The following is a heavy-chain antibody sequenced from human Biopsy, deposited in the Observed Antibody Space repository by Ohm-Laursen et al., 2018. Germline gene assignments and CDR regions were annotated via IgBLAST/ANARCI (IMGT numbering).Heavy chain of an antibody. CDR3: ARDETGSSVFGPYYYGMDV. D-gene: IGHD3-9*01. CDR1: GYSFTKYY. Sequence: ASVKVSCKVSGYSFTKYYINWVRQAPGQGLEWTGIINPTGGTTSYAEKFQGRVTLTRDTSTGTVYLELNSLIYEDTALYYCARDETGSSVFGPYYYGMDVWGQGTTVTVSS. V-gene: IGHV1-46*01. CDR2: INPTGGTT. J-gene: IGHJ6*02.